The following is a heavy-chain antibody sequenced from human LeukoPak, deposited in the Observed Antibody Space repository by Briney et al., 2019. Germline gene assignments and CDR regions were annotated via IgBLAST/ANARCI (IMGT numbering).Heavy chain of an antibody. V-gene: IGHV3-23*01. Sequence: GRSLRLSCAASGFMYKRYAKSWVRQAPGKGLEWLSGITGRGDETKYADSVKGRFIISRDNSKNTVHLHLKGLTVEDAAVYYCAKDIFSSVGTPDYWGQGTRVTVSS. CDR1: GFMYKRYA. CDR2: ITGRGDET. CDR3: AKDIFSSVGTPDY. J-gene: IGHJ4*02. D-gene: IGHD3-3*02.